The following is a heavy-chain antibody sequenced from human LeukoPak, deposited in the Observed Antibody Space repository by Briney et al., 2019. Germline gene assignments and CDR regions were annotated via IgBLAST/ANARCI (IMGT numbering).Heavy chain of an antibody. CDR1: GFTFSSYA. CDR2: ISGSGGST. D-gene: IGHD5-18*01. Sequence: GRSLRLSCAASGFTFSSYAMSWVRQAPGKGLEWVSAISGSGGSTYYADSVKGRFTISRDNSKNTLYLQMNSLRAEDTAVYYCARDLYSYGRFDYWGQGTLVTISS. CDR3: ARDLYSYGRFDY. J-gene: IGHJ4*02. V-gene: IGHV3-23*01.